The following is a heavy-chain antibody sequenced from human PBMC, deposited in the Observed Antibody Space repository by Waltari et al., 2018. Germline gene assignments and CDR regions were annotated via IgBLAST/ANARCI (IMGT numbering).Heavy chain of an antibody. D-gene: IGHD3-22*01. Sequence: QVQLQESGPGLVKPSETLSLTCTVSGGSISSYYWRWIRQPPGKGLEWIGYIYYSGSTNYNPSLKSRVTISVDTSKNQFSLKLSSVTAADTAVYYCARAAMIVGFDIWGQGTMVTVSS. CDR3: ARAAMIVGFDI. V-gene: IGHV4-59*01. CDR1: GGSISSYY. J-gene: IGHJ3*02. CDR2: IYYSGST.